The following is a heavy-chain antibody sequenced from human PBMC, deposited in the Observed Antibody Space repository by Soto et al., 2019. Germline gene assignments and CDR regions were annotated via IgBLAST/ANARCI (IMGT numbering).Heavy chain of an antibody. V-gene: IGHV1-69*12. CDR3: ERGVGLQSIAGRLYYYGMHV. CDR2: IIPIFGTA. CDR1: GGTFSSYA. Sequence: QVQLVQSGAEVKKPGSSVKVSCKASGGTFSSYAISWVRQAPGQGLEWMGGIIPIFGTANYAQKFQGRVTITADESTRTAEMELTSLRYEDTAVYYCERGVGLQSIAGRLYYYGMHVWGQGTTVTVSS. J-gene: IGHJ6*02. D-gene: IGHD1-26*01.